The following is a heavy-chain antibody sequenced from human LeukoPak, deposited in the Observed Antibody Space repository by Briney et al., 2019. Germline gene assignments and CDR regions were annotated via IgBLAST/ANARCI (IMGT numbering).Heavy chain of an antibody. CDR2: IYHSGST. Sequence: SETLSLTCTVSGGSIGTYYWSWIRLPPGNGLEWIGYIYHSGSTNYNPSLKSRVTISVDRSKNQFSLKLTSVTAADTAVYYCARGRSGWSFEFDFRGQGTLVTVSS. J-gene: IGHJ4*02. CDR3: ARGRSGWSFEFDF. CDR1: GGSIGTYY. V-gene: IGHV4-59*01. D-gene: IGHD6-19*01.